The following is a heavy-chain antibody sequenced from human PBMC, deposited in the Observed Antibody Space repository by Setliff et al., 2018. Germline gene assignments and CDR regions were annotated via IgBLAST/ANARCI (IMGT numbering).Heavy chain of an antibody. V-gene: IGHV3-23*01. J-gene: IGHJ4*02. Sequence: ETLSLTCAVYGGSFSGYHWSWIRQAPGKGLEWVSTVSVSGDNTYYTDSVKGRFTTSRDNSKNTLSLQMSSLRTEDTAIYFCAGQGPIFGSGLIPGFDQWGQGTMVTVSS. CDR3: AGQGPIFGSGLIPGFDQ. CDR2: VSVSGDNT. CDR1: GGSFSGYH. D-gene: IGHD3-3*01.